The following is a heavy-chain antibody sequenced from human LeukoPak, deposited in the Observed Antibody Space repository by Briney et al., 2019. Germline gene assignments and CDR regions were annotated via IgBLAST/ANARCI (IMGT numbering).Heavy chain of an antibody. Sequence: GGSLRLSCAASGFTFCDYYMSWIRQAPGKGLEWVSSISSRGTTIYYADSVKGRFTISRDNAKNSLYLQMNSLRADDTAVYYCARDWVGGYDVGGYYYYYGMDVWGQGTTVTVSS. D-gene: IGHD5-12*01. J-gene: IGHJ6*02. CDR3: ARDWVGGYDVGGYYYYYGMDV. CDR2: ISSRGTTI. CDR1: GFTFCDYY. V-gene: IGHV3-11*01.